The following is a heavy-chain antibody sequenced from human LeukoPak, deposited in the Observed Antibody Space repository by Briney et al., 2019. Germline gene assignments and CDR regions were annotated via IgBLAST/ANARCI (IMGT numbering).Heavy chain of an antibody. D-gene: IGHD5-18*01. CDR3: ARERDHGYSYGLVLDS. V-gene: IGHV4-4*07. CDR2: MYHSGTT. CDR1: GGSMNTYY. Sequence: SETLSLTCTVSGGSMNTYYWTWLRQPAGKRLEWLGRMYHSGTTNYNSPLYNPSLSSRVTMSVDGAKNQFSLRLKSVTTADTAIYFCARERDHGYSYGLVLDSWGRGSLVTVSS. J-gene: IGHJ4*02.